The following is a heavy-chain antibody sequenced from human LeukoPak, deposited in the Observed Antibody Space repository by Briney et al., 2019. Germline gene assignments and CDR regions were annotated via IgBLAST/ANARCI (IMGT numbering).Heavy chain of an antibody. CDR1: GFTFSSYS. CDR3: ARGGSTRIYYFDY. CDR2: ISGSGGST. V-gene: IGHV3-23*01. J-gene: IGHJ4*02. Sequence: GGSLRLSCAASGFTFSSYSMNWVRQAPGKGLEWVSAISGSGGSTYYADSVKGRFTISRDNSKNTLYLQMNSLRAEDTAVYYCARGGSTRIYYFDYWGQGTLVTVSS.